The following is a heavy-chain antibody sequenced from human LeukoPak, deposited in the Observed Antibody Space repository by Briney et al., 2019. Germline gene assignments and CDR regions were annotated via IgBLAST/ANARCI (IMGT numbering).Heavy chain of an antibody. J-gene: IGHJ4*02. CDR3: AKTYYDDLGY. CDR1: GFTFSNYE. D-gene: IGHD4-17*01. V-gene: IGHV3-48*03. Sequence: PGGSLRLSCAASGFTFSNYEMNWVRQAPEKGLEWVSYIRTSGATMFYADSVKGRFTISRDNAKNSVYLQMHSLRAEDTALYYCAKTYYDDLGYWGQGTLVTVSS. CDR2: IRTSGATM.